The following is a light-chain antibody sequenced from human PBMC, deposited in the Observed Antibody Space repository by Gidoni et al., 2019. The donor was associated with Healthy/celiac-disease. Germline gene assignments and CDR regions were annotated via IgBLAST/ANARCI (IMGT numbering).Light chain of an antibody. V-gene: IGKV3-20*01. Sequence: EIVLTQSPGTLSLSPGERATLSCRASQSDSSSYLAWYQQKPGQAPRLLIYGASSRATGIPDRFSGSGSGTDFTLTISRLEPKDFAVYYCQQYGSSPRTFGQGTKLEIK. CDR1: QSDSSSY. J-gene: IGKJ2*02. CDR3: QQYGSSPRT. CDR2: GAS.